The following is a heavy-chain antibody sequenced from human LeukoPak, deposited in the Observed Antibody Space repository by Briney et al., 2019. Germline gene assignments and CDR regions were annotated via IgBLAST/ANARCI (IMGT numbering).Heavy chain of an antibody. J-gene: IGHJ4*02. D-gene: IGHD3-22*01. Sequence: SETLSLTCTVSGGSISSNTYFWGWIRQPPGKGLEWIGSIYYSGSTYYNPSLKSRITISVDTSKKQFSLKLSSVTAADTAVYYCARLYYYYRSGYYYAFDYWGQGTLVTVSS. CDR3: ARLYYYYRSGYYYAFDY. V-gene: IGHV4-39*01. CDR2: IYYSGST. CDR1: GGSISSNTYF.